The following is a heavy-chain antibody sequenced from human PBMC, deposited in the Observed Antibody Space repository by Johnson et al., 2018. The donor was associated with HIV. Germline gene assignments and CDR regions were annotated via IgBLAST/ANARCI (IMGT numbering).Heavy chain of an antibody. J-gene: IGHJ3*02. CDR1: GFTFDDYT. Sequence: EVQLVESGGVVVQPGGSLRLSCAASGFTFDDYTMHWVRQAPGKGLEWVSVIYSGGSTYYADSVKGRFTISRDNSKNTLYLQMNSLRAEDTAVYYCARRIYYYDSSGTEDAFDIWGQGTMVTVSS. CDR3: ARRIYYYDSSGTEDAFDI. CDR2: IYSGGST. D-gene: IGHD3-22*01. V-gene: IGHV3-66*01.